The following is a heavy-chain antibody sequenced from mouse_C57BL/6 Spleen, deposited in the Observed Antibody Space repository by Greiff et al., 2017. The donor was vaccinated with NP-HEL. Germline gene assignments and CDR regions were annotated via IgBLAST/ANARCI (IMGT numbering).Heavy chain of an antibody. CDR2: INPSNGGT. CDR3: ARWQLFYYAMDY. Sequence: QVQLQQPGTELVKPGASVKLSCKASGYTFTSYWMHWVKQRPGQGLEWIGNINPSNGGTNYNEKFKSKATLTVDKSSSTAYMQLSSLTSEDSAVYCCARWQLFYYAMDYWGQGTSVTVSS. CDR1: GYTFTSYW. J-gene: IGHJ4*01. D-gene: IGHD6-1*01. V-gene: IGHV1-53*01.